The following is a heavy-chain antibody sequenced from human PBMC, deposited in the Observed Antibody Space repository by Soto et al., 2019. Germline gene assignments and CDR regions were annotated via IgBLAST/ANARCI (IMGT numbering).Heavy chain of an antibody. J-gene: IGHJ6*02. CDR1: GGSISSYY. CDR2: IYYSGST. CDR3: ARDPGSEGYSPNYYYGMDV. V-gene: IGHV4-59*01. D-gene: IGHD6-13*01. Sequence: QVQLQESGPGLVKPSETLSLTCTVSGGSISSYYWSWIRQPPGKGLEWIGYIYYSGSTNYNPSLTSRVPISVDTSKNQFSLRLSSVAAADTAVYYCARDPGSEGYSPNYYYGMDVWGQGTTVTVSS.